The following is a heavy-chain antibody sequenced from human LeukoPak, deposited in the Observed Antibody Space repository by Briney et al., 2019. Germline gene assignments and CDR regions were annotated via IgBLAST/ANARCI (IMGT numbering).Heavy chain of an antibody. CDR1: GGSISSGDHY. Sequence: TLSLTCTVSGGSISSGDHYWSWIRQPPGKGLEWIGYIYYSGSTYYNPSLKSRVTISVDTSKNQFSLKLSSVTAADTAVYYCARDQLPYNWFDPWGQGTLVTVSS. D-gene: IGHD2-2*01. CDR3: ARDQLPYNWFDP. V-gene: IGHV4-30-4*08. CDR2: IYYSGST. J-gene: IGHJ5*02.